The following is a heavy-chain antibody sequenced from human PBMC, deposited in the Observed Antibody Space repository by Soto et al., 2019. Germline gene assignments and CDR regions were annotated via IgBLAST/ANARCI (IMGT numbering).Heavy chain of an antibody. Sequence: SETLSLTCTVSGGSISSYYCSCIRQPPGKGLEWIGSIYYSGSTNYNPSLNSRVTISVDTSKNQFSLKLSSVTAADTGVYYCARDKSTYYDFWSGYSYAFDIWGKGTMVTVS. CDR2: IYYSGST. V-gene: IGHV4-59*01. CDR3: ARDKSTYYDFWSGYSYAFDI. CDR1: GGSISSYY. D-gene: IGHD3-3*01. J-gene: IGHJ3*02.